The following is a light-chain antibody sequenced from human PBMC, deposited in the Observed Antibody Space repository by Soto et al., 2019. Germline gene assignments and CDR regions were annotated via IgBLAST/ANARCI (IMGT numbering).Light chain of an antibody. CDR1: STDFVSYNR. V-gene: IGLV2-18*01. CDR3: SLYTSENAYV. J-gene: IGLJ1*01. CDR2: AVS. Sequence: QSVLTQPPSVSGSPGQPVTISCTGTSTDFVSYNRVSWYQQPPGTAPKLMIYAVSKRPSGVPDRFSGSKSGNTASLTISGLQAADEADYYCSLYTSENAYVFGTGTKVTVL.